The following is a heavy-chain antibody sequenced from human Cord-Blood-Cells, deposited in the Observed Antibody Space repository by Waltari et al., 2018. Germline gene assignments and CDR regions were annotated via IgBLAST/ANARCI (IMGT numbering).Heavy chain of an antibody. CDR1: GFTFDAYA. CDR2: ISWNSGSI. D-gene: IGHD3-3*01. J-gene: IGHJ4*02. CDR3: AKDYDFWSGYYDY. Sequence: EVQLVESGGGLVQPGRSLRLSCAASGFTFDAYAMHWVRPAPGTGLEWVSGISWNSGSIGYADSVKGRFTISRYNAKNSLYLQMNMLRAEDTALYYCAKDYDFWSGYYDYWGQGTLVTVSS. V-gene: IGHV3-9*01.